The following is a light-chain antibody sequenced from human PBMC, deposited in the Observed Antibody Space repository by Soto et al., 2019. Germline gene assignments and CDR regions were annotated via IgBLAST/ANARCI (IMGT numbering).Light chain of an antibody. V-gene: IGLV2-14*03. CDR2: EVD. CDR1: SSDVGGYDF. J-gene: IGLJ1*01. Sequence: QSALTQPASASGSPGQSITISCTGTSSDVGGYDFVSWYQQHPGKAPELMIYEVDNRPSGVSNRFSGSKSGNTASLTISGLQAEDEADYYCSSYTTSSTYVFGTGTKLTVL. CDR3: SSYTTSSTYV.